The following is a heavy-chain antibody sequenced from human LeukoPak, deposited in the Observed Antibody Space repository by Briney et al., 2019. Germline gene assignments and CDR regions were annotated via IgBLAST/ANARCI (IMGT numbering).Heavy chain of an antibody. D-gene: IGHD6-13*01. CDR3: AREPGRYSSSWSFDY. CDR1: GFTFSSYA. J-gene: IGHJ4*02. Sequence: GASLRLSCAASGFTFSSYAMSWVRQAPGKGLEWVSAISGSGGSTYYADSVKGRFTISRDNSKNTLYLQMNSLRAEDTAVYYCAREPGRYSSSWSFDYWGQGTLVTVSS. CDR2: ISGSGGST. V-gene: IGHV3-23*01.